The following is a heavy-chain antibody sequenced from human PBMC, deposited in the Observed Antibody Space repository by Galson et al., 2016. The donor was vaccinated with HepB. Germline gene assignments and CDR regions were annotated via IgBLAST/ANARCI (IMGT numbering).Heavy chain of an antibody. V-gene: IGHV1-3*01. J-gene: IGHJ4*02. D-gene: IGHD3-22*01. Sequence: SVKVSCKASGYTFTRYLTHWVRQAPGQRLEWMGWINPGNGNTMYSQKFQDRITITSDTSASTAYLELGSLRSEDTAVYYCARGEELIAYFDDGRRDLDYWGQGTLVTVSS. CDR1: GYTFTRYL. CDR3: ARGEELIAYFDDGRRDLDY. CDR2: INPGNGNT.